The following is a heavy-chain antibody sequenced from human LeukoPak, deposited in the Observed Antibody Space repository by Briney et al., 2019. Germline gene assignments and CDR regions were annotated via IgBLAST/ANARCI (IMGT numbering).Heavy chain of an antibody. D-gene: IGHD3-3*01. CDR3: AKDPRITIFGVVIIDGFDY. CDR1: GFTFDDYA. J-gene: IGHJ4*02. V-gene: IGHV3-23*01. CDR2: ISGSGDST. Sequence: GGSLRLSCAASGFTFDDYAMTWVRQAPGKGLEWVSAISGSGDSTFNADSVKGRFTISRDNSKNTLYLQMNSLRAEDTAVYYCAKDPRITIFGVVIIDGFDYWGQGTLVTVSS.